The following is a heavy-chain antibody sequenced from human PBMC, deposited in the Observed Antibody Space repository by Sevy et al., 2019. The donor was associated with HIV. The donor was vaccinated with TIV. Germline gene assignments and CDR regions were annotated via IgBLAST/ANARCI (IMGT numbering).Heavy chain of an antibody. J-gene: IGHJ6*02. CDR1: GFTFSNFG. D-gene: IGHD2-2*01. Sequence: GGSLRLSCAASGFTFSNFGMSWVRQAPGKGLEWVSTISGSGGTTYYADSVKGRFTISRDNSKKTLYLQMNSLKAEDTALYYCAKGDTSTRYYYYGMDVWGRGTAVTVSS. V-gene: IGHV3-23*01. CDR3: AKGDTSTRYYYYGMDV. CDR2: ISGSGGTT.